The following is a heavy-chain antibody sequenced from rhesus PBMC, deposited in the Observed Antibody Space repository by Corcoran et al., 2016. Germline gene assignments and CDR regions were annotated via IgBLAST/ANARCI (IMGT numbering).Heavy chain of an antibody. CDR2: SYCSSGST. J-gene: IGHJ6*01. D-gene: IGHD6S26*01. CDR3: ARHWSGWSLDYGLDS. V-gene: IGHV4-76*01. CDR1: GGSISGGYD. Sequence: QVQLQESGPGLVKPSENLSLTCAVSGGSISGGYDWSWIRQPPGKGLEWIGLSYCSSGSTNYNPSLQNRGPVSKATSKNQFSLKLSSVTAADTAVYYCARHWSGWSLDYGLDSWGQGVVVTVSS.